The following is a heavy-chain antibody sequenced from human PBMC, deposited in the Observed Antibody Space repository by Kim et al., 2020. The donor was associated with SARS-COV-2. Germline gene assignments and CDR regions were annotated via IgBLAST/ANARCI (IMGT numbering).Heavy chain of an antibody. Sequence: GGSLRLSCAASGFTFSDYYMSWIRQAPGKGLEWVSYISSSSSYTNYADSVKGRFTISRDNAKNSLYLQMNSLRAEDTAVYYCARRYCSSTSCYGGSYYYYGMDVWGQGTTVTVSS. D-gene: IGHD2-2*01. CDR1: GFTFSDYY. J-gene: IGHJ6*02. CDR3: ARRYCSSTSCYGGSYYYYGMDV. CDR2: ISSSSSYT. V-gene: IGHV3-11*06.